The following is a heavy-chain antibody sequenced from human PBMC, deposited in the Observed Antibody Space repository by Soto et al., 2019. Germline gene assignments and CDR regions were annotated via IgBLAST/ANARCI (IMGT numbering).Heavy chain of an antibody. CDR3: AKALLRFLEWLPLTRKSGVGWFAP. CDR1: GFTFSSYA. D-gene: IGHD3-3*01. V-gene: IGHV3-23*01. J-gene: IGHJ5*02. CDR2: ISGSGGST. Sequence: PGGSLRLSCAASGFTFSSYAMSWVRQAPGKGLEWVSAISGSGGSTYYADSVKGRFTISRDNSKNTLYLQMNSLRAEDTAVYYCAKALLRFLEWLPLTRKSGVGWFAPWGQGTLVTVSS.